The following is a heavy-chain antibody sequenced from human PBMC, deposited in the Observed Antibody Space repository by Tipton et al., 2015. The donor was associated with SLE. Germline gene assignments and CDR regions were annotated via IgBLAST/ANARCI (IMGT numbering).Heavy chain of an antibody. CDR2: IYHSGST. CDR3: AREGTYDSSGYYIDY. Sequence: TLSLTCAVSGYSISSGYYWGWIRQPPGKGLEWIGSIYHSGSTYYNPSLKSRVTISVDTSKNQFSLKLSSVTAADTAVYYCAREGTYDSSGYYIDYWGQGTLVTVSS. J-gene: IGHJ4*02. V-gene: IGHV4-38-2*02. CDR1: GYSISSGYY. D-gene: IGHD3-22*01.